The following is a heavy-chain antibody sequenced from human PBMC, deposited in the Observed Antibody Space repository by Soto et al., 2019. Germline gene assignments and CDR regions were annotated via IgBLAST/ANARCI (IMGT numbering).Heavy chain of an antibody. J-gene: IGHJ6*02. Sequence: GESLKISCKGSGYSFNNYWIAWVRQMPGKGLEWMGIIFPGDSDTVYSPSFQGQVTISVDKSISTAYLQWSGLKASDTAMYYCARRGRIPAAGTDYYYCGMDVWDQGTTVTVS. V-gene: IGHV5-51*01. CDR3: ARRGRIPAAGTDYYYCGMDV. D-gene: IGHD6-13*01. CDR2: IFPGDSDT. CDR1: GYSFNNYW.